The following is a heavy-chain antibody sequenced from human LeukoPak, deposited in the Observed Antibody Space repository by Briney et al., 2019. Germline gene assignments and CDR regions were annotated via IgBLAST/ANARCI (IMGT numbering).Heavy chain of an antibody. CDR2: IYSDGAP. Sequence: GGSLRLSCAASGFTVNSNYMTWVRQAPGKGLEWVSVIYSDGAPYYADSVKGRFTISRDTSKNTLYLQMNSLRPEDTAVYYCAREGGSDWGQGTLVTVSS. CDR1: GFTVNSNY. D-gene: IGHD2-15*01. J-gene: IGHJ4*02. CDR3: AREGGSD. V-gene: IGHV3-66*01.